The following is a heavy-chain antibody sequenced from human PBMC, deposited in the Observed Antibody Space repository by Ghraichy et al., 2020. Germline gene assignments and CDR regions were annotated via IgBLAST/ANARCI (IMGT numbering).Heavy chain of an antibody. Sequence: GSLRLSCAASGFTFTSYALSWVRQAPGKGLEWVSAISGSGIGTHYADSVKGRFTISRDNSKNMVYLQMNSLRAADTAIYFCAKRYTSGWYAPNPDAFDIWGQGTMVTVSS. CDR3: AKRYTSGWYAPNPDAFDI. D-gene: IGHD6-19*01. J-gene: IGHJ3*02. CDR1: GFTFTSYA. V-gene: IGHV3-23*01. CDR2: ISGSGIGT.